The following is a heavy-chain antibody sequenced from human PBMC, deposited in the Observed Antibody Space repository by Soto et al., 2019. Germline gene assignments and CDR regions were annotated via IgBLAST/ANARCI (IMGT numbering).Heavy chain of an antibody. CDR1: GFTFSSYS. Sequence: EVQLVESGGGLVKPGGSLRLSCAASGFTFSSYSMNWVRQAPGKGLEWVSSISSSSSYIYYADSVKGRFTISRDNAKNSMYLQMNSLRAEDTGVYYCARVYYDFWSGYYAQSLNYYYYYGMDVWGQGTTVTVSS. D-gene: IGHD3-3*01. J-gene: IGHJ6*02. V-gene: IGHV3-21*01. CDR3: ARVYYDFWSGYYAQSLNYYYYYGMDV. CDR2: ISSSSSYI.